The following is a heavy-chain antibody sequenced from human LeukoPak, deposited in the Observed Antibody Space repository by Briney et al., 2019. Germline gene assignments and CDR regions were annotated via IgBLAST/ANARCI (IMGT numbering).Heavy chain of an antibody. Sequence: ASVKVSCKVSGYTLTELSMHWVRQAPGKGLEWMGGFDPEDGETIYAQKFQGRVTMTEDTSTDTAYMELRSLRSDDTAVFYCARVWQQLVLGSDYWGQGTLVTVSS. CDR3: ARVWQQLVLGSDY. D-gene: IGHD6-13*01. CDR1: GYTLTELS. V-gene: IGHV1-24*01. J-gene: IGHJ4*02. CDR2: FDPEDGET.